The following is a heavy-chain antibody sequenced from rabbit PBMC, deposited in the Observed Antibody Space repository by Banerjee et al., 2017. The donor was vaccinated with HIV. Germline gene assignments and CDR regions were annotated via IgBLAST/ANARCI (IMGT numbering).Heavy chain of an antibody. D-gene: IGHD4-2*01. CDR1: GFSFSSSYW. CDR3: ARESYAGGGSANL. V-gene: IGHV1S40*01. Sequence: QSLEESGGDLVKPGASLTLTCTASGFSFSSSYWIWWVRQAPGKGLEWIGYIYTGGSGTTYYATWAKGRFTISETSSTTVTLHMTSLTAADTATYFCARESYAGGGSANLWGQGTLVTVS. CDR2: IYTGGSGTT. J-gene: IGHJ4*01.